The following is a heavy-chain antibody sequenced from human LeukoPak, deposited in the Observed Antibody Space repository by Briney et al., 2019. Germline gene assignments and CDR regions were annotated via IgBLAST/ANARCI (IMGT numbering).Heavy chain of an antibody. D-gene: IGHD4-17*01. Sequence: GGSLRLSRAASGFTFSSYSMNWVRQAPGKGLEWVSSISSSSSYIYYADSVKGRFTISRDNAKNSLYLQMNSLRAEDTAVYYCARKYGDYVLPLDYWGQGTLVTVSS. V-gene: IGHV3-21*01. CDR3: ARKYGDYVLPLDY. CDR2: ISSSSSYI. J-gene: IGHJ4*02. CDR1: GFTFSSYS.